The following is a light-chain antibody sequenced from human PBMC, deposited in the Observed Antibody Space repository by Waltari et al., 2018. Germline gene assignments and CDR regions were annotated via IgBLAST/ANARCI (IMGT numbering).Light chain of an antibody. J-gene: IGKJ4*01. CDR2: LGS. Sequence: DIVMTQSPLSLPVTPGEPASISCRSSQSLLHSNGYNYLDWYLQKPGQSPQLLIYLGSSRASGVPDRFSGSGSGTDFTLKISRVEAEDVAVYYCMQALQTPPAFGGGTKVELK. CDR3: MQALQTPPA. V-gene: IGKV2-28*01. CDR1: QSLLHSNGYNY.